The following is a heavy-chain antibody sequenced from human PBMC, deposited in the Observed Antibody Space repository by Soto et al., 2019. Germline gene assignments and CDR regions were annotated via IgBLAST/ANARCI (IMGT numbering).Heavy chain of an antibody. CDR2: LSGSGDRI. D-gene: IGHD2-21*02. Sequence: EVQLLESGGGLVQPGGSLRLSCAASGFTFSTYAMSWVRQAPGKGLEWLSALSGSGDRIYYADSVKGRFTISRDNSKNTLYLQMNSLRAEDTAVYYCAKDPSNLVVVTGWFDPRGQGTLVTVSS. J-gene: IGHJ5*02. CDR1: GFTFSTYA. V-gene: IGHV3-23*01. CDR3: AKDPSNLVVVTGWFDP.